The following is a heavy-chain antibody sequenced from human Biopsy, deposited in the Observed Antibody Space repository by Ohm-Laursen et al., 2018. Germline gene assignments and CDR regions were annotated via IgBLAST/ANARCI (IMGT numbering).Heavy chain of an antibody. CDR2: FAPENGKT. J-gene: IGHJ4*02. D-gene: IGHD1-1*01. Sequence: ATVKISCKVSGYTLTELSMHWVRQAPGKGLEWMGGFAPENGKTVYTQNFQARVSMTEDTSTDTAYMELRSLRSEDTAVYYCAADINVWNVNYWGQGTQVTASS. CDR1: GYTLTELS. CDR3: AADINVWNVNY. V-gene: IGHV1-24*01.